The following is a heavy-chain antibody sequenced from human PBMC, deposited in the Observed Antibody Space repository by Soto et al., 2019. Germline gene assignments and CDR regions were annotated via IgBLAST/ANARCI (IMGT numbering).Heavy chain of an antibody. CDR2: IDPSDTYT. Sequence: EVQLVQSGAEVKKPGESLRSSCNGSGYSFTSSWISWVRQMPGQGLEWMGRIDPSDTYTTYSPSFQGHVTISADQSISTAYLQWSSLKASDTAMYDCARLYKGYEDDYWGQGTLVTVSS. CDR3: ARLYKGYEDDY. J-gene: IGHJ4*02. CDR1: GYSFTSSW. D-gene: IGHD5-12*01. V-gene: IGHV5-10-1*01.